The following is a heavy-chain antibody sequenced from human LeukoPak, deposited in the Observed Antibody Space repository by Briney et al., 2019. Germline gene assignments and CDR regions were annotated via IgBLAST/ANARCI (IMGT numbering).Heavy chain of an antibody. J-gene: IGHJ4*02. CDR3: ARGMDS. V-gene: IGHV3-7*01. CDR2: IKQDGSEQ. CDR1: GFTISSNW. Sequence: PGGSLRLSCAASGFTISSNWMSWVRQAPGKGLEWVANIKQDGSEQYYVDSVKGRLTISRDNAKNSLYLQMNSLRVEDTAVYYCARGMDSWGQGTLVTVSS.